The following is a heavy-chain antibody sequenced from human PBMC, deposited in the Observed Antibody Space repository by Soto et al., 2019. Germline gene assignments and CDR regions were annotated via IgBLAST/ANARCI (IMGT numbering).Heavy chain of an antibody. CDR1: GFTFRSYW. Sequence: EVQLVESGGDLVQPGGSLRLSCAASGFTFRSYWLSWVRQAPGKGLEWVANIKQDGSEKYYVDSVKGRFTISRDNAKNSLYLQMNSLRAEDTAVYYCASSRYQLLSSWFDPWGQGTLVTVSS. J-gene: IGHJ5*02. CDR2: IKQDGSEK. CDR3: ASSRYQLLSSWFDP. V-gene: IGHV3-7*01. D-gene: IGHD2-2*01.